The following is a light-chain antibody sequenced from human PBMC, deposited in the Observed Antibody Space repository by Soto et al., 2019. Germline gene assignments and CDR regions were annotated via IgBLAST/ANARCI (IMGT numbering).Light chain of an antibody. CDR2: GAS. Sequence: EIVFTQSPGTLSLSPGERVTLSCRASQSVSSSYLAWSQQKPGQAPRLLIYGASSRATGIPDRFSGSGSGTDFTLTISRLEPEDFAVYYCQQYGSSQWTFGKGTRLEIK. CDR1: QSVSSSY. J-gene: IGKJ5*01. V-gene: IGKV3-20*01. CDR3: QQYGSSQWT.